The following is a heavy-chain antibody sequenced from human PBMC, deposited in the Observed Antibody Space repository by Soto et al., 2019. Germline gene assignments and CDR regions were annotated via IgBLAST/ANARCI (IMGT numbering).Heavy chain of an antibody. CDR1: GFTFSSYG. D-gene: IGHD4-17*01. V-gene: IGHV3-33*01. J-gene: IGHJ1*01. Sequence: GGSLRPSCVASGFTFSSYGMRWVRQAPGKGLEWVAVIWTVGSNKYYADSVKGGITISRDNSKNTLYLQRNSLGAEDAAVYYCEGDDYGDYGVFQLWGQGTLVTVSS. CDR2: IWTVGSNK. CDR3: EGDDYGDYGVFQL.